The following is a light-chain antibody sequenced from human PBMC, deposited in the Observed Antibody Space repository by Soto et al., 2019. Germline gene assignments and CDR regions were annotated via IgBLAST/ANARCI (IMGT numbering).Light chain of an antibody. V-gene: IGKV3-20*01. Sequence: EIGLTQTPGTLSLSPWERATLSCRASQSISSSYLAWYQQRPGQAPRLLIYGASSRATGIPDRFSGSGSGTEFTLTISRLEPEDFAVYYCQQYGSSSWTFGQVTKVDIK. CDR2: GAS. CDR3: QQYGSSSWT. J-gene: IGKJ1*01. CDR1: QSISSSY.